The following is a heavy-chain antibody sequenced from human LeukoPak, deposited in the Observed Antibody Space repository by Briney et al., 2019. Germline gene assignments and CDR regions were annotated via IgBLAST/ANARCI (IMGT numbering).Heavy chain of an antibody. CDR3: AKDPAEAIVVAEYYFDY. CDR1: GFTFSSYS. CDR2: IRYDGINK. J-gene: IGHJ4*02. Sequence: GGSLRLSCAASGFTFSSYSMNWVRQAPGKGLEWVAFIRYDGINKYYADSVKGRFTISRDNSKNTLYLQMNSLRAEDTAVYYCAKDPAEAIVVAEYYFDYWGQGTLVTVSS. V-gene: IGHV3-30*02. D-gene: IGHD3-22*01.